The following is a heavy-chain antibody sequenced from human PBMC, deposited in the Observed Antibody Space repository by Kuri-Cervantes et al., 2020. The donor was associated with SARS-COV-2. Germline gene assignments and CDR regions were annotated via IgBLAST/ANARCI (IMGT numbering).Heavy chain of an antibody. D-gene: IGHD6-19*01. CDR2: IYYSGST. J-gene: IGHJ6*02. V-gene: IGHV4-59*01. CDR1: GGSISSYY. CDR3: AREGSGWYGEDYHYYGMDV. Sequence: SETLSLTCTVPGGSISSYYWSWIRQPPGKGLEWIGYIYYSGSTNYNPSLKSRVTISVDTSKNQFSLKLSSVTAADTAVYYCAREGSGWYGEDYHYYGMDVWGQGTTVTVSS.